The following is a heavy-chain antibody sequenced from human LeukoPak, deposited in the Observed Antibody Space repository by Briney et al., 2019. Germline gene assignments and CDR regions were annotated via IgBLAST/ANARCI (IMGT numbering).Heavy chain of an antibody. V-gene: IGHV4-4*09. CDR1: GGSITPDC. J-gene: IGHJ4*02. D-gene: IGHD3/OR15-3a*01. CDR2: NYSSGMT. CDR3: ARRTPGPQLDEYVAYYFDL. Sequence: SETLSLTCTVSGGSITPDCWIWIRQPPGKGLEWIAYNYSSGMTKYNPSLKSRGTISVDPSKNQLSLKLNSVTAADTAVYYCARRTPGPQLDEYVAYYFDLWGQGTLVTVSS.